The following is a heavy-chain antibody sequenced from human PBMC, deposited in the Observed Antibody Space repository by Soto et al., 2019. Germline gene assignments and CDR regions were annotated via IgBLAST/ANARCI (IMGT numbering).Heavy chain of an antibody. J-gene: IGHJ3*02. V-gene: IGHV4-39*07. CDR1: NGSISSSSYY. Sequence: ASETLSLTCTISNGSISSSSYYWGWIRQPPGKGLEWIGLIYYSGNTYYNPSLKSRVTISVDTSKNQFSLKLSSVTAADTAVYYCARSKRAPAFDIWGQGTMVTVSS. D-gene: IGHD4-4*01. CDR2: IYYSGNT. CDR3: ARSKRAPAFDI.